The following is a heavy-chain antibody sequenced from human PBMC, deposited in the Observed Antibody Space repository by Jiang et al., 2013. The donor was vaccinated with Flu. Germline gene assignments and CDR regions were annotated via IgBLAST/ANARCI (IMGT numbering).Heavy chain of an antibody. D-gene: IGHD3-9*01. CDR3: TTLSPFYDILTGYYDALDY. J-gene: IGHJ4*02. Sequence: PVKGRFTISRDDSKNMLYLQMNSLKIEDTAVYYCTTLSPFYDILTGYYDALDYWGQGTLVTVSS. V-gene: IGHV3-15*01.